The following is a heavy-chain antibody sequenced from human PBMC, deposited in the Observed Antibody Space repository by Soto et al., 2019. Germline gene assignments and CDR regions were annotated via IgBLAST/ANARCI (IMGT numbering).Heavy chain of an antibody. V-gene: IGHV4-59*12. J-gene: IGHJ3*02. CDR2: MYYSGST. CDR3: ARGYYYESSGSYSDACDI. D-gene: IGHD3-22*01. CDR1: GGSISSYY. Sequence: QVQLQESGPGLVKPSETLSLTCTVSGGSISSYYWSWIRQPPGKGLEWIGYMYYSGSTNYNPSLKSRVTISVDRSGNQFFLKLSSVTAADTAVYYCARGYYYESSGSYSDACDIWGQGTMVTVSS.